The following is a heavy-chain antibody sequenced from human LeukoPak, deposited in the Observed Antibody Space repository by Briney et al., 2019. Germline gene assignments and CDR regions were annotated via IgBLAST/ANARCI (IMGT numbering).Heavy chain of an antibody. CDR1: GGSISSNYYY. Sequence: SETLSLTCTVSGGSISSNYYYWGWIRQPPGRGLELIGSIYYSGSTYYNPSLRSRVTMSVDTSKNQFSLEMSSVTAADTAVYHCARRLGIAVFDYWGQGTLVTVSS. CDR2: IYYSGST. D-gene: IGHD6-19*01. CDR3: ARRLGIAVFDY. V-gene: IGHV4-39*01. J-gene: IGHJ4*02.